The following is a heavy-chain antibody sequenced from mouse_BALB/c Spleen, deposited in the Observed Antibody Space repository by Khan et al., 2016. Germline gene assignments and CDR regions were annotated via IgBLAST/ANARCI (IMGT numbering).Heavy chain of an antibody. CDR3: ARSDYGSKDAMDY. D-gene: IGHD1-1*01. V-gene: IGHV3-2*02. CDR1: GYSITSDYA. Sequence: EVKLEESGPGLVKPSQSLSLTCTVTGYSITSDYAWNWIRQFPGNKLEWMGYISYSGSTSYNPSLKSRISITRDTSNNQFFLQLNSVTSEDTATXYCARSDYGSKDAMDYWGQGTSVTVSS. CDR2: ISYSGST. J-gene: IGHJ4*01.